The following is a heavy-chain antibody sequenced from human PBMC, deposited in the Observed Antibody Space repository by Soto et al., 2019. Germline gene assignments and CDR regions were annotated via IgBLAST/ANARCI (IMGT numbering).Heavy chain of an antibody. CDR1: GGSISSYY. CDR3: ARPSSSGAVFDE. CDR2: IYYSGST. Sequence: SETLSLTCTVSGGSISSYYWSWIRQPPGKGLEWIGYIYYSGSTNYNPSLKSRVTISVDTSKNQFSLKLSSVTAADTAVYYCARPSSSGAVFDEWAQRTLVTVSS. V-gene: IGHV4-59*08. D-gene: IGHD3-10*01. J-gene: IGHJ4*02.